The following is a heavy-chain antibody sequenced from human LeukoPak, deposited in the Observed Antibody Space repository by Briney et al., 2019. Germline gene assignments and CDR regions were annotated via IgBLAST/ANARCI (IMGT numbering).Heavy chain of an antibody. CDR2: ISGDGGST. J-gene: IGHJ4*02. Sequence: GGSLRLSCAASGFTFDDYAMHWVRQAPGKGLEWVSLISGDGGSTYYAGSVKGRFTISRDNSKNSLYLQMNSLRTEDTALYYCAKDPQPGIAAAGTSDYWGQGTLVTVSS. CDR3: AKDPQPGIAAAGTSDY. V-gene: IGHV3-43*02. D-gene: IGHD6-13*01. CDR1: GFTFDDYA.